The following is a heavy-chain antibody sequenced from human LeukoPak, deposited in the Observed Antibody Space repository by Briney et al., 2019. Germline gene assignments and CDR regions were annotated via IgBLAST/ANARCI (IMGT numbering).Heavy chain of an antibody. CDR3: ARDRLKGAYYYYMDV. D-gene: IGHD6-19*01. CDR1: DTSINTYY. V-gene: IGHV4-59*01. Sequence: PSETLSLICTVSDTSINTYYWSWIRQPPGKGLEWIGYIYYSGSTNYNPSLKSRVTISVDTSKNQFSLKLSSVTAADTAVYYCARDRLKGAYYYYMDVWGKGTTVTVSS. CDR2: IYYSGST. J-gene: IGHJ6*03.